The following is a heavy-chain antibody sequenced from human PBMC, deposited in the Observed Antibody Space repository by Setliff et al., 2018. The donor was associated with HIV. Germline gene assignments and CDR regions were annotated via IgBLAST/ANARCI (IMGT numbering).Heavy chain of an antibody. CDR2: IHTSGST. CDR1: GGSISSGSYY. D-gene: IGHD4-17*01. J-gene: IGHJ4*02. CDR3: AKGAGFYGDYTFDY. V-gene: IGHV4-61*09. Sequence: SETLSLTCTVSGGSISSGSYYWSWIRQPAGKGLEWIGHIHTSGSTKYNPSLQSRVSISMDASKNKFSLKVTSVTSADTAVYYCAKGAGFYGDYTFDYWGQGHLVTVSS.